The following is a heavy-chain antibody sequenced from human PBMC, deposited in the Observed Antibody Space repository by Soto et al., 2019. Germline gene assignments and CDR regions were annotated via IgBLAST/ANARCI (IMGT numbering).Heavy chain of an antibody. V-gene: IGHV4-39*01. CDR3: ARQRTTVVTQAYFDH. J-gene: IGHJ4*02. D-gene: IGHD2-21*02. CDR1: GYSISSSSYY. Sequence: SDTLSLTCLFSGYSISSSSYYLGWLRPPPGKGLEWIGSIYYSGRTYYNPSLKSRVTISIDTSKNQFSLKLSSVTATDTAVYYCARQRTTVVTQAYFDHWGQGALVTVS. CDR2: IYYSGRT.